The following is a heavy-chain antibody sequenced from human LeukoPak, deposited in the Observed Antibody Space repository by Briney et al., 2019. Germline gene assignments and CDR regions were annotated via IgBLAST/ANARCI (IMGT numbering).Heavy chain of an antibody. CDR3: ARVGEGAAKD. CDR1: GFTFDDYA. V-gene: IGHV3-9*01. J-gene: IGHJ4*02. Sequence: GGSLRLSCAASGFTFDDYAMHWVRQAPGKGLEWVSGISWNSGSIGYADSVKGRFTISRDNAKNSPYLQMNSLRAEDTALYYCARVGEGAAKDWGQGTLVTVSS. CDR2: ISWNSGSI. D-gene: IGHD1-26*01.